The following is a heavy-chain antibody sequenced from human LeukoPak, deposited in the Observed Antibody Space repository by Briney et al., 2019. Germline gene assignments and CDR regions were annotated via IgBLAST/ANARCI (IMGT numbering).Heavy chain of an antibody. V-gene: IGHV1-2*02. D-gene: IGHD2-15*01. J-gene: IGHJ4*02. CDR2: INPKSGGT. CDR1: GYTFTGYY. Sequence: ASVKVSCKGSGYTFTGYYMHWVGQAPGQGGEWMGWINPKSGGTKYAQKFQGRVTINRDTTIRTDYMELSRQRSDDTAVYYCARGIVVAAIDYFDYWGQGTLVTVSS. CDR3: ARGIVVAAIDYFDY.